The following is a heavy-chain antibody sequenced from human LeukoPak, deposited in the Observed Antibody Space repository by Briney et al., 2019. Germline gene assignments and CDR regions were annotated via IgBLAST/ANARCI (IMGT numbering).Heavy chain of an antibody. V-gene: IGHV3-48*03. Sequence: PGGSLRLSCAASGFTFSSYEMNWVRQAPGKGLEWVSYISSSGSTIYYADSVKGRFTISRDNAKNSLYLQMNSLRAEDTAVYYCAKGDQLWPHKDSFDYWGQGTLVTVSS. CDR2: ISSSGSTI. D-gene: IGHD5-18*01. CDR3: AKGDQLWPHKDSFDY. CDR1: GFTFSSYE. J-gene: IGHJ4*02.